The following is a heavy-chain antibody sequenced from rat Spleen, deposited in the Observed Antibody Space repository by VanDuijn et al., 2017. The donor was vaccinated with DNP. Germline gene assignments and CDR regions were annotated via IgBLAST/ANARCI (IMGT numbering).Heavy chain of an antibody. CDR2: ISYDGGST. D-gene: IGHD1-4*01. V-gene: IGHV5-20*01. CDR1: EFTFSDYY. Sequence: EVQLVESGGGLVQPGRSLKLSCAASEFTFSDYYMTWVRQAPTKGLEWVASISYDGGSTYYRDSVKGRFTISRDNAKSSLYLQMDSLRSEDTATYYCTTLTTFPYFDYWGQGVMVTVSS. J-gene: IGHJ2*01. CDR3: TTLTTFPYFDY.